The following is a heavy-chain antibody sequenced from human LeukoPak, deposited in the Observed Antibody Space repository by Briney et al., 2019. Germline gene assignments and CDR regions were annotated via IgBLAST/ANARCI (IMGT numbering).Heavy chain of an antibody. CDR2: IWYDGSNK. V-gene: IGHV3-33*06. D-gene: IGHD2-15*01. J-gene: IGHJ4*02. Sequence: PGRSLRLSCAASGFTFSSYGMHWVRQAPGKGLEWVAVIWYDGSNKYYADSVKGRFTISRDNSKNTLYLQMNSLRAEDTAVYYCAKDSGEYCSGGSCYFHFEYWGQGTLVIVVS. CDR1: GFTFSSYG. CDR3: AKDSGEYCSGGSCYFHFEY.